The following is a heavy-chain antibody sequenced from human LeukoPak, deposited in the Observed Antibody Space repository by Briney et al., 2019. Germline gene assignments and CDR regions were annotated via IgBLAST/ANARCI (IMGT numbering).Heavy chain of an antibody. CDR1: GGSFSGYY. J-gene: IGHJ4*02. V-gene: IGHV4-34*01. D-gene: IGHD3-22*01. CDR3: ARGGARNYYDSNGCEFSY. Sequence: SETLSLTCAVYGGSFSGYYWSWIRQPPGKGLEWIGEINHSGSTNYNPSLKSRVTISVDTSKNQFSLKLSSVTAADTAVYYCARGGARNYYDSNGCEFSYWGQGTLVTVSS. CDR2: INHSGST.